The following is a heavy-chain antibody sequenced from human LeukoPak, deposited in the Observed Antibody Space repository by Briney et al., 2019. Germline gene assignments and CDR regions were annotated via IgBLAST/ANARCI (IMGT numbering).Heavy chain of an antibody. CDR2: INHSGSA. D-gene: IGHD3-22*01. Sequence: SETLSLTCAVYGGSFSGYYWSWIRQPPGKGLEWIGEINHSGSANYTPSLKSRVTISVDTSKNQFSLKLSSVTAADTAVYYCARRSVRRYYYDSSGYSSPFDYWGQGTLVTVSS. V-gene: IGHV4-34*01. CDR1: GGSFSGYY. CDR3: ARRSVRRYYYDSSGYSSPFDY. J-gene: IGHJ4*02.